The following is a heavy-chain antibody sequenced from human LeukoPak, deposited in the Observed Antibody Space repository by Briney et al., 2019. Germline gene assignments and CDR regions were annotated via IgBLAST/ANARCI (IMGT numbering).Heavy chain of an antibody. Sequence: GASVKVSCKASGYTFTGYYMHWVRQAPGQGLEWMGWINPNSGGTNYAQKFQGRVTMTRDTSISTAYMELSRLRSDDTAVYYCARVLEDYGYAYYYYYYMDVWGKGTTVTVSS. CDR3: ARVLEDYGYAYYYYYYMDV. D-gene: IGHD5-18*01. V-gene: IGHV1-2*02. CDR2: INPNSGGT. CDR1: GYTFTGYY. J-gene: IGHJ6*03.